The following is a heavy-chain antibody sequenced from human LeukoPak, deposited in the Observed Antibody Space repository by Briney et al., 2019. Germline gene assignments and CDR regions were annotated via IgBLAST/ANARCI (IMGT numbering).Heavy chain of an antibody. Sequence: SETLSLTCAVYGGSFGGYYWSWIRQPPGKGLEWIGEINHSGSTNYNLSLKSRVTISVDTSKNQFSLKLSSVTAADTAVYYCARGRYYDSSGPSFDYWGQGTLVTVSS. J-gene: IGHJ4*02. D-gene: IGHD3-22*01. CDR2: INHSGST. CDR1: GGSFGGYY. V-gene: IGHV4-34*01. CDR3: ARGRYYDSSGPSFDY.